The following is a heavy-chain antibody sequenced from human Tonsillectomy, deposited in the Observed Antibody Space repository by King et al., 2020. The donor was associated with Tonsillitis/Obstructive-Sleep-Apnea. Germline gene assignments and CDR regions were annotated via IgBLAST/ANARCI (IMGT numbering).Heavy chain of an antibody. J-gene: IGHJ4*02. V-gene: IGHV1-18*01. CDR1: GYTFTNYG. D-gene: IGHD3-22*01. CDR3: ARYSMCHYYDSSAYYTFNY. CDR2: ISAHNGHT. Sequence: QLVQSGAEVKKPGASVKVSCKASGYTFTNYGISWVRQAPGQGLEWMAWISAHNGHTNYAQTLQGRVTMTTDASTSTAYMELRSLRSDDTAVYYCARYSMCHYYDSSAYYTFNYWGQGTLVTVSS.